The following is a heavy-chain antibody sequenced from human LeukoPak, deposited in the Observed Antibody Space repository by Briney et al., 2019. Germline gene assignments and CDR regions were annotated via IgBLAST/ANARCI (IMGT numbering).Heavy chain of an antibody. CDR2: VNPNTGGT. Sequence: ASVTVSCKASGYTFTAYYIHWVRQAPGQGLEWMGWVNPNTGGTYYAQRFQDRVTMTRDASIGTAYMELNRLRSDDTAVYYCGRDLVSRQEVDQPWGQGTLVTVSS. CDR1: GYTFTAYY. V-gene: IGHV1-2*02. CDR3: GRDLVSRQEVDQP. J-gene: IGHJ5*02. D-gene: IGHD6-13*01.